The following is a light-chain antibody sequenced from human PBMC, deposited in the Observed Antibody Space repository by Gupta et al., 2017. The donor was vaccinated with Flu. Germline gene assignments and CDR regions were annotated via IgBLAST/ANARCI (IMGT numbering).Light chain of an antibody. CDR1: QNVLSTSNIKNY. V-gene: IGKV4-1*01. J-gene: IGKJ2*01. CDR2: WAS. CDR3: QQYATTPQT. Sequence: SLGERATINCSSSQNVLSTSNIKNYLAWYQQKPGQPPNLLIYWASTRKSGVPDRFSGSASGTDFTLTISILHAEDVAVYYCQQYATTPQTFGPGTKMEIK.